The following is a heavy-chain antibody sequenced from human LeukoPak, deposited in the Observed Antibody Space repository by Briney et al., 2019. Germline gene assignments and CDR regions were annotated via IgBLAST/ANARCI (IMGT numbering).Heavy chain of an antibody. CDR3: AIGYSYLYFDY. CDR1: GYTFTSYG. J-gene: IGHJ4*02. Sequence: GASVKVSCKASGYTFTSYGISWVRQAPGQGLEWMGWINPNSGGTNYAQKFQGRVTMTRDTSISTAYMELSRLRSDDTAVYYCAIGYSYLYFDYWGQGTLVTVSS. V-gene: IGHV1-2*02. D-gene: IGHD6-13*01. CDR2: INPNSGGT.